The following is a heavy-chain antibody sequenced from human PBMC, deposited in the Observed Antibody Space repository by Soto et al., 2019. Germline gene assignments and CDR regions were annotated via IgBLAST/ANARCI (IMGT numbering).Heavy chain of an antibody. D-gene: IGHD6-13*01. V-gene: IGHV3-9*01. CDR1: GFTFDDYA. CDR3: VKDEGSNWYSGHFRH. Sequence: EVQLVESGVGLVQPGRSLRLSCAASGFTFDDYAMHWVRQVPGKGLEWVSGINWNSGSIGYGDSVKGRFAISRDNAKNSLQLQMNSLSAEDTGFYYCVKDEGSNWYSGHFRHWGQGTLVTVSS. J-gene: IGHJ1*01. CDR2: INWNSGSI.